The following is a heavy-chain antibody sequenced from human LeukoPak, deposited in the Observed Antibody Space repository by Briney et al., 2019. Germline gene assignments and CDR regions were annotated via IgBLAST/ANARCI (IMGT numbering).Heavy chain of an antibody. Sequence: PSETLSLTCTVSGGSISSYYWSWIRQPPGKGLEWIGYIYYSGSTNYNPSLKSRVTISVDTSKNQFSLKLSSVTAADTAMYYCARLLGYCSGGSCYSPDYWGQGTLVTVSS. D-gene: IGHD2-15*01. J-gene: IGHJ4*02. CDR2: IYYSGST. CDR1: GGSISSYY. CDR3: ARLLGYCSGGSCYSPDY. V-gene: IGHV4-59*08.